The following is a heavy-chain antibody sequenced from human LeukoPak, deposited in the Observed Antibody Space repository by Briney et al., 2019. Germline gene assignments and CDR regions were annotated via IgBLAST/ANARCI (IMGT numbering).Heavy chain of an antibody. CDR3: ATESFRKSGIDY. CDR1: GFTFTNVW. V-gene: IGHV3-15*01. J-gene: IGHJ4*02. CDR2: IKTKTDGGTA. Sequence: PGGSLRLSCAGSGFTFTNVWMKWVCQAPGKGLEWVGHIKTKTDGGTADYAAPVKGRFTISRDDSKNTLYLQMNSLRAEDTALYYCATESFRKSGIDYWGQGTQVTVSS. D-gene: IGHD5-12*01.